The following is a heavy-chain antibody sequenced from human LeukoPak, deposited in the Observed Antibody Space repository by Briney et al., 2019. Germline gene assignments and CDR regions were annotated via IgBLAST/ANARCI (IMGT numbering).Heavy chain of an antibody. J-gene: IGHJ4*02. V-gene: IGHV4-59*01. CDR3: ARGDVDMAKGHDY. CDR1: GGSISSYY. CDR2: IYYSGST. D-gene: IGHD5-24*01. Sequence: SETLSLTCTVSGGSISSYYWSWIRQPPGKGLEWIGYIYYSGSTNYNPSLKSRVTISVDTSKNQFSLKLSSVTAADTAVYYCARGDVDMAKGHDYWGQGTLVTVSS.